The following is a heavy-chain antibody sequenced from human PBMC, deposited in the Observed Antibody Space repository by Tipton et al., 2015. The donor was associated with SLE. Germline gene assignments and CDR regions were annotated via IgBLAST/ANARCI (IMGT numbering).Heavy chain of an antibody. D-gene: IGHD6-19*01. CDR1: GFTFSSYE. Sequence: GSLRLSCAASGFTFSSYEMNWVRQAPGKGLEWVSYISSSGSTIYYADSVKGRFTISRDNAKNSLYLQMNSLRAEDTAVYYCARAKAVAMESYYYYYMDVWGKGTTVTVSS. CDR3: ARAKAVAMESYYYYYMDV. V-gene: IGHV3-48*03. CDR2: ISSSGSTI. J-gene: IGHJ6*03.